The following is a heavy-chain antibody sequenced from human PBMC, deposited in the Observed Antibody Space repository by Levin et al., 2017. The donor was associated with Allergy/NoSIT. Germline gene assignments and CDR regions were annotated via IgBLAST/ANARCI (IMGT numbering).Heavy chain of an antibody. CDR1: GFTFSSYW. CDR2: INSDGSST. V-gene: IGHV3-74*01. Sequence: GESLKISCAASGFTFSSYWMHWVRQAPGKGLVWVSRINSDGSSTSYADSVKGRFTISRDNAKNTLYLQMNSLRAEDTAVYYCAQGSDAFDIWGQGTMVTVSS. J-gene: IGHJ3*02. D-gene: IGHD3-10*01. CDR3: AQGSDAFDI.